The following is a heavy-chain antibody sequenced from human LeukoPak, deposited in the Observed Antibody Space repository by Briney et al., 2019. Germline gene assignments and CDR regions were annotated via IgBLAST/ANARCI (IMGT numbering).Heavy chain of an antibody. CDR1: GFTVSSNY. D-gene: IGHD6-13*01. CDR2: IYSGGST. CDR3: ARDPIAAAGNWFDP. V-gene: IGHV3-66*01. J-gene: IGHJ5*02. Sequence: GGSLRLSCAASGFTVSSNYMSWVRQAPGKGLEWVSVIYSGGSTYYADSVKGRFTISRDNAKNSLYLQMNSLRAEDTAVYYCARDPIAAAGNWFDPWGQGTLVTVSS.